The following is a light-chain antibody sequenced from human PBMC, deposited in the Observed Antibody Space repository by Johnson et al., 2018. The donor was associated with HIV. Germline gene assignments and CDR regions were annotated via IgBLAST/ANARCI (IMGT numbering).Light chain of an antibody. CDR2: DNN. CDR1: SSNIGRNY. Sequence: QAVLTQPPSVSAAPGQKVTISCSGSSSNIGRNYVSWYQQLPGTAPKLLILDNNKRPPRIPDRFSGSKSGTSATLGITRLQTGDEADYYCGTWDSSLSAYVFGTGTKVTVL. CDR3: GTWDSSLSAYV. V-gene: IGLV1-51*01. J-gene: IGLJ1*01.